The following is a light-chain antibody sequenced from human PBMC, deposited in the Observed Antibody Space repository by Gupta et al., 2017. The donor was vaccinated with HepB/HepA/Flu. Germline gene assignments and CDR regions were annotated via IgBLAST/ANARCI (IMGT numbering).Light chain of an antibody. CDR3: MQATRFPRT. V-gene: IGKV2-24*01. Sequence: DIVMTQTPLSPPVTLGQPASISCRSSESLVHRDGSTYLNWLHQRPGQPPRLLIYRVSNRFSGVPDRFSGSGAGTDFTLIISRVEAEDVGIYYCMQATRFPRTFGQGTKVEIE. CDR1: ESLVHRDGSTY. CDR2: RVS. J-gene: IGKJ1*01.